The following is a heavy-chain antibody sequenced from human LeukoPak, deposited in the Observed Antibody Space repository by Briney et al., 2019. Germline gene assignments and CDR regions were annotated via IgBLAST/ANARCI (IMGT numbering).Heavy chain of an antibody. CDR2: ISTTSSSSYI. CDR3: ARAIRIQLWYDAFDI. V-gene: IGHV3-21*01. J-gene: IGHJ3*02. D-gene: IGHD5-18*01. Sequence: GGSLRLSCAASGFTFSRYAMNWVRQAPGKGLEWVSSISTTSSSSYIHYADSMKGRFTISRDNAKSSLYLQMNSLRAEDTAVYYCARAIRIQLWYDAFDIWGQGTMVTVSS. CDR1: GFTFSRYA.